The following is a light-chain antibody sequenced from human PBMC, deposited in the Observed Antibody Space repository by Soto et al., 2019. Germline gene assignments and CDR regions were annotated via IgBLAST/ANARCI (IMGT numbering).Light chain of an antibody. Sequence: EVAMTQPPATLSVSPGERATLSCRASQSVSSNLAWYQQKPGQPPRLLIYGVSTRAAGIPARFSGSGSGTEFTLTISGLQSEAFAVYYCQQYNNWYTFGQGTKLEIK. CDR1: QSVSSN. J-gene: IGKJ2*01. CDR3: QQYNNWYT. V-gene: IGKV3-15*01. CDR2: GVS.